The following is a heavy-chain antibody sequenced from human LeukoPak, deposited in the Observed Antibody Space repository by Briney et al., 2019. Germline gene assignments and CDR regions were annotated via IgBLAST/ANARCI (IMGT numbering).Heavy chain of an antibody. V-gene: IGHV4-34*01. Sequence: SETLSLTCAVYGGSFSGYYWSWIRQPPGKGLEWIGEINHSGSTNYNPSLKSRVTISVDTSKNQFSLKLSSVTAADTAVYYYARGPAYSYGYRNWFDPWGQGTLVTVSS. CDR2: INHSGST. D-gene: IGHD5-18*01. J-gene: IGHJ5*02. CDR1: GGSFSGYY. CDR3: ARGPAYSYGYRNWFDP.